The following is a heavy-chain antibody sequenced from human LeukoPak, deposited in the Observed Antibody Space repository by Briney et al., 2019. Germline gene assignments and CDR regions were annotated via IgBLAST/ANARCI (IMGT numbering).Heavy chain of an antibody. V-gene: IGHV3-9*01. CDR3: AKDMSSGPYYYGMDV. CDR2: ISWNSGSI. D-gene: IGHD6-19*01. CDR1: GFTFDDYA. Sequence: PGRSLRLSCAASGFTFDDYAMHWVRHAPGKGLEWVSGISWNSGSIGYADSVKGRFTISRDNAKNSLYLQMNSLRAEDTALYYCAKDMSSGPYYYGMDVWGQGTTVTVSS. J-gene: IGHJ6*02.